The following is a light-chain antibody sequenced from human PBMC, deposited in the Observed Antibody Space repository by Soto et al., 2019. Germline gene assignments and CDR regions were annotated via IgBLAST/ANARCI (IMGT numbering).Light chain of an antibody. V-gene: IGLV1-44*01. CDR3: AAWDDSLNAL. J-gene: IGLJ1*01. CDR1: SSNVGDNP. Sequence: QSVLTQPPSASGTPGQRITISCSGSSSNVGDNPVSWYQQLPGAAPKLLIYINDQRPSGVPDRFSGSKSGTSASLAISGLQPEDEADYYCAAWDDSLNALFGTGTRSPS. CDR2: IND.